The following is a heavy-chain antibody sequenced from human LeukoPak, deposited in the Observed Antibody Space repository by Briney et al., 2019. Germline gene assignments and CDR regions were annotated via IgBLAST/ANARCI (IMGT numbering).Heavy chain of an antibody. CDR3: ARTGGYGDNDY. D-gene: IGHD4-17*01. CDR1: GFTFSSYS. J-gene: IGHJ4*02. V-gene: IGHV3-21*01. CDR2: ISSSSSYI. Sequence: PGGSLRLSCAASGFTFSSYSMNWVRQAPGKGLEWVSSISSSSSYIYCADSVKGRFTISRDNAKNSLYLQMNSLRAEDTAVYYCARTGGYGDNDYWGQGTLVTVSS.